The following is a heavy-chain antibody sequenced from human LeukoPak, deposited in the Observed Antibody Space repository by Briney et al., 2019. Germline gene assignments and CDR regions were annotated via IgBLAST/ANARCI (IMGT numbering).Heavy chain of an antibody. V-gene: IGHV3-11*01. D-gene: IGHD5-18*01. CDR2: ISSSGSTI. CDR1: GFTFSNYY. J-gene: IGHJ4*02. Sequence: GGSLRLSCAASGFTFSNYYMSWIRQAPGKGLEWVSYISSSGSTIYYADSVKGRFTISRDNAKNSLYLQMNSLRAEDTAVYYCARDQVDTAMVRDPFDYWGQGTLVTVSS. CDR3: ARDQVDTAMVRDPFDY.